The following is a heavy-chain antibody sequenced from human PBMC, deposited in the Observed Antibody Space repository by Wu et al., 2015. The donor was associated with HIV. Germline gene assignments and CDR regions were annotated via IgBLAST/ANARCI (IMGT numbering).Heavy chain of an antibody. Sequence: QDQLVQSGGEVKKPGASVKVSCKASGYTFITYAISWVRQAPGQGLEWMGLISAYHGKADYAQKFQDRVTLTTDTATATAYMELRSLTSDDTAVYYCARDLARDTMIRDRPRYPMDVWGQGTTVTVSS. D-gene: IGHD3-10*01. CDR2: ISAYHGKA. CDR3: ARDLARDTMIRDRPRYPMDV. J-gene: IGHJ6*02. V-gene: IGHV1-18*01. CDR1: GYTFITYA.